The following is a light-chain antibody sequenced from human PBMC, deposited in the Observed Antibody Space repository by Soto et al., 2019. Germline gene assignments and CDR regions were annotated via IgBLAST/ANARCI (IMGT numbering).Light chain of an antibody. CDR3: QSYDSSLLGV. CDR2: GNS. V-gene: IGLV1-40*01. CDR1: SSNIGAGYD. Sequence: QSVLTQPPSVSGAPGQRVTISCTGSSSNIGAGYDVHWYQQLPGTAPKLLIYGNSNRPSGVPDRFSGSKSGTSASLAITGLQAEDEADYYCQSYDSSLLGVFGNGTKLTVL. J-gene: IGLJ1*01.